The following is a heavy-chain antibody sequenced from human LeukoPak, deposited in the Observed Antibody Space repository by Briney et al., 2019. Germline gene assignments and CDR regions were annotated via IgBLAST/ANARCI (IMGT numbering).Heavy chain of an antibody. CDR3: ATPGGYCSGGSCYTY. V-gene: IGHV3-23*01. CDR1: GFTFSSYA. D-gene: IGHD2-15*01. Sequence: QSGGSLRLSCAASGFTFSSYAMSWVRQAPGKGLEWVSAISGSGGSTYYADSVKGRFTISRDNSKNTLYLQMNSLRAEDTAVYYCATPGGYCSGGSCYTYWGQGTLVTVSS. CDR2: ISGSGGST. J-gene: IGHJ4*02.